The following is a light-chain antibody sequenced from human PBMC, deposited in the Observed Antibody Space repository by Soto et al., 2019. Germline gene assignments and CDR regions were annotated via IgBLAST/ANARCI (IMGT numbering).Light chain of an antibody. CDR1: QSVGSNY. Sequence: EVVLTQSPGTLSLSRGEGATLSCRASQSVGSNYLAWFQQKLGRAPRLLIYGASSRATGIPDRFSGSGSGTDFTLTISSLDPEDFAVYYCQQRSNWPPVTFGGGTKVDIK. J-gene: IGKJ4*01. V-gene: IGKV3D-20*02. CDR3: QQRSNWPPVT. CDR2: GAS.